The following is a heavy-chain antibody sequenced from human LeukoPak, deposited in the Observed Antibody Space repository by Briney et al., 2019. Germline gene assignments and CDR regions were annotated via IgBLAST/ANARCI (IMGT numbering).Heavy chain of an antibody. CDR3: ARQTIFGVVITEANWFDP. CDR1: GGSISSSSYY. D-gene: IGHD3-3*01. Sequence: SETLSLTCTVSGGSISSSSYYWGWLRQPPGKGLEWIGSIYYSGSTCYNPSLKSRVTISVDTSKNQFSLKLSSVTAADTAVYYCARQTIFGVVITEANWFDPWGQGTLVTVSS. CDR2: IYYSGST. V-gene: IGHV4-39*01. J-gene: IGHJ5*02.